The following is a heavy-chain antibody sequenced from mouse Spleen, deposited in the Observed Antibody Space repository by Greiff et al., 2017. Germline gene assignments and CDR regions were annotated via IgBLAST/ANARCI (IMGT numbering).Heavy chain of an antibody. CDR3: ARNYYDYDYLDY. CDR1: GFTFSSYT. CDR2: ISSGGGNT. V-gene: IGHV5-9*04. Sequence: EVKLMESGGGLVKPGGSLKLSCAASGFTFSSYTMSWVRQTPAKRLEWVATISSGGGNTYYPDSVKGRFTISRDNARNTLYLQMSSLRSEDTAMYYCARNYYDYDYLDYWGQGTTLTVSS. D-gene: IGHD2-4*01. J-gene: IGHJ2*01.